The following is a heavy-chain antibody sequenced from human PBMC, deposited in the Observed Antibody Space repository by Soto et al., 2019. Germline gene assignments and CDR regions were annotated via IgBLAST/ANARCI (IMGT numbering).Heavy chain of an antibody. CDR1: GYTFTSYA. D-gene: IGHD5-12*01. V-gene: IGHV1-3*01. CDR3: AREVLSGYDLERFDY. Sequence: ASVKVSCKASGYTFTSYAMHWVRQAPGQRLEWMGWINAGNGNTKYSQKFQGRVTITRDTSASTAYMELSSLRSEDTAVYYCAREVLSGYDLERFDYWGQGTLVTV. CDR2: INAGNGNT. J-gene: IGHJ4*02.